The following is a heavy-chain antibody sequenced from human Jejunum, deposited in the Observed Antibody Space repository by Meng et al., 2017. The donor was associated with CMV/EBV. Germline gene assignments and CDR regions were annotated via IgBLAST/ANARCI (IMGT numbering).Heavy chain of an antibody. J-gene: IGHJ4*02. Sequence: CAASGFPFSRYEMNWVRQAPGKGLEWVSYISSSGSIIYYADSVKGRFTISRDNAKNSLYLQMNSLRAEDTAVYYCARETGTTSFDYWGQGTLITVSS. D-gene: IGHD1-1*01. CDR3: ARETGTTSFDY. CDR1: GFPFSRYE. CDR2: ISSSGSII. V-gene: IGHV3-48*03.